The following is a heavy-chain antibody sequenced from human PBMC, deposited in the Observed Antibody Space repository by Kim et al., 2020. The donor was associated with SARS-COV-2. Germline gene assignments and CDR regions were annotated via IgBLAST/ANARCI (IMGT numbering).Heavy chain of an antibody. CDR2: ISSSGSTR. V-gene: IGHV3-48*03. Sequence: GWSLRLSCAGSGFTFTNYEMTWVRQAPGKGPEWVSYISSSGSTRYYADSVKGRFTISRDNAKNSLFLQMNSLRADDTAMYHCARAVAVAGDYWGQGTPVTVSS. CDR1: GFTFTNYE. CDR3: ARAVAVAGDY. J-gene: IGHJ4*02. D-gene: IGHD6-19*01.